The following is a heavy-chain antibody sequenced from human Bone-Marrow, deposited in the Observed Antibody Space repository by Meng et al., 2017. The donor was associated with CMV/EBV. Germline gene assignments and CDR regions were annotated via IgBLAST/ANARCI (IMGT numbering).Heavy chain of an antibody. Sequence: SVQISCNASAGTFSSYAISWVRQAPGQGLEWMGGVIPILDITNNAEKFQGRVTITADKTTSTAHMELSSLRTEDTAVYYCASRESGSYSYYFDYWGQGTLVTVSS. CDR2: VIPILDIT. J-gene: IGHJ4*02. CDR1: AGTFSSYA. CDR3: ASRESGSYSYYFDY. D-gene: IGHD1-26*01. V-gene: IGHV1-69*10.